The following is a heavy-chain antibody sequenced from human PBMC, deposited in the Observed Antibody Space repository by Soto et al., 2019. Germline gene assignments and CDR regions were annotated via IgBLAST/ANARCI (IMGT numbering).Heavy chain of an antibody. CDR3: ARGLWTKSRQNRNFQH. CDR1: GFTFSSYD. Sequence: GGSLRLSCAASGFTFSSYDMHWVRQATGKGLEWVSAIGTAGDTYYPGSVKGRFTISRENAKNSLYLQMNSLRAEDTAVYYCARGLWTKSRQNRNFQHWGQGTLVTVSS. J-gene: IGHJ1*01. D-gene: IGHD1-1*01. V-gene: IGHV3-13*01. CDR2: IGTAGDT.